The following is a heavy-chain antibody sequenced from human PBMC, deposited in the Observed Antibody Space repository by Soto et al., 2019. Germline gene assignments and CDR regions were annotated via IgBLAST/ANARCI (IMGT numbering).Heavy chain of an antibody. J-gene: IGHJ4*02. D-gene: IGHD2-8*02. V-gene: IGHV3-23*01. Sequence: EVQLLESGGGLVLPGRSLRLSCAASGFTFGNYAMSWVRQRTGEGLEWVSAISDSGSKTFYTDSFRGQFTISRDNSKNSVFLQMNNLRVEDTAVYYCAKGRWGYCAGGSCHPEFWGQGTLV. CDR3: AKGRWGYCAGGSCHPEF. CDR2: ISDSGSKT. CDR1: GFTFGNYA.